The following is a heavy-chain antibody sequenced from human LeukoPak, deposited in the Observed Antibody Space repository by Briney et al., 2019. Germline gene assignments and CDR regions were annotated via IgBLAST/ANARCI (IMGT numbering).Heavy chain of an antibody. D-gene: IGHD3-3*01. Sequence: PGGSLRLSCAASGFTFSSYAMSWVRQAPGKGLEWVSAISGSGGSTYYADSVKGRFTISRDNSKNTLYLQMNSLRAEDTAVYYCAKFGYDFWSGYRKFDYWGQGTPVTVSS. CDR1: GFTFSSYA. CDR2: ISGSGGST. J-gene: IGHJ4*02. V-gene: IGHV3-23*01. CDR3: AKFGYDFWSGYRKFDY.